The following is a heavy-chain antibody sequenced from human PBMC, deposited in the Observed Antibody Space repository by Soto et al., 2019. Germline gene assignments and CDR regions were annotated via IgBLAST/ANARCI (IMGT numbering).Heavy chain of an antibody. Sequence: PGGSLRLSCAASGFTFSSYAMHWVRQAPGKGLEWVEVISYDGSNKYYADSVKGRFTISRDNSKNTLYLQMNSLRAEDTAVYYCARAAEWHNDFWSGYLYYFDYWGQGTLVTVSS. CDR2: ISYDGSNK. J-gene: IGHJ4*02. CDR1: GFTFSSYA. CDR3: ARAAEWHNDFWSGYLYYFDY. V-gene: IGHV3-30-3*01. D-gene: IGHD3-3*01.